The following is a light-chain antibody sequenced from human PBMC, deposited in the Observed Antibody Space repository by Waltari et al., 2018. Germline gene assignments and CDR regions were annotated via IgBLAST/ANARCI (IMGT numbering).Light chain of an antibody. CDR2: AAS. Sequence: AIQMTQSPSSLSASVGDRVTITCRASQGIRNDLGWYQQKPGKAPKLLIYAASSLQSGVPSRFSGSGSGTDFTLTISSLQPEDFATYYCQQYQTFRTFGRGTRVELK. CDR3: QQYQTFRT. CDR1: QGIRND. V-gene: IGKV1-6*01. J-gene: IGKJ1*01.